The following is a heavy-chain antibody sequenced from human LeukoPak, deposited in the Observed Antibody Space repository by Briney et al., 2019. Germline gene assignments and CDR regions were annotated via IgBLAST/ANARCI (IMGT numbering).Heavy chain of an antibody. CDR1: GFTFSSYA. CDR3: AKVRPVHYYDSSGYPGDAFDI. CDR2: ISGSGGST. D-gene: IGHD3-22*01. V-gene: IGHV3-23*01. J-gene: IGHJ3*02. Sequence: GGSLRLSCAASGFTFSSYAMSWVRQAPGKGLEWGSAISGSGGSTYYADSVKGRFTISRDNSKNTLYLQMNSLRAEDTAVYYCAKVRPVHYYDSSGYPGDAFDIWGQGTMVTVSS.